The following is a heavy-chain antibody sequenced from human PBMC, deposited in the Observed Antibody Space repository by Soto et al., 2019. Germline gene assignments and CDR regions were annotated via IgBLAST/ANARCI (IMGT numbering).Heavy chain of an antibody. CDR3: AGGWYYYDSSGYPGMDV. D-gene: IGHD3-22*01. CDR1: GGSISSGGYY. Sequence: ASETLSLTCTVSGGSISSGGYYWSWIRQHPGKGLEWIGYIYYSGSTYYNPSLKSRVTISVDTSKNQFSLKLSSVTAADTAVYYCAGGWYYYDSSGYPGMDVWGQGTTVTVSS. V-gene: IGHV4-31*03. J-gene: IGHJ6*02. CDR2: IYYSGST.